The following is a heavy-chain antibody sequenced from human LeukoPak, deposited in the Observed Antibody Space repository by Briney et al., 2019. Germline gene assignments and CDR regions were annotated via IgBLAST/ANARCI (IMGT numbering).Heavy chain of an antibody. CDR2: IYYSGST. D-gene: IGHD3-10*01. CDR1: GGSISSYY. Sequence: PSETLSLTCTVSGGSISSYYWSWIRQPPGKGLEWVAYIYYSGSTNYNPSLKSRVTISVDTSKNQFSLKLSSVTAADTAVYYCARGFSYGSGSSYINWFDPWGQGTLVTVSS. CDR3: ARGFSYGSGSSYINWFDP. V-gene: IGHV4-59*01. J-gene: IGHJ5*02.